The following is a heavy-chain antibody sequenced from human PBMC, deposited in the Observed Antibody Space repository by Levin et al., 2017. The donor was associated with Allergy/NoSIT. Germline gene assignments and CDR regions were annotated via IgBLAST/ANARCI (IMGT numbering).Heavy chain of an antibody. CDR1: GFTFSNYA. CDR3: TKDGRSSGSYYDCFHY. CDR2: IGGSTDST. D-gene: IGHD1-26*01. Sequence: GESLKISCTASGFTFSNYAMSWVRQIPGKGLEWVSTIGGSTDSTYNADSVKGRFTISRDNSKNTLYLQMNSLRAEDTAIYFCTKDGRSSGSYYDCFHYWGQGTLVTVSS. J-gene: IGHJ4*02. V-gene: IGHV3-23*01.